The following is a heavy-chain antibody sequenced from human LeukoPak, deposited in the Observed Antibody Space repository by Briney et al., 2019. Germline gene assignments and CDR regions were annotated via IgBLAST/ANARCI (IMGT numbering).Heavy chain of an antibody. V-gene: IGHV4-34*01. CDR1: GGSFSGYY. Sequence: SETLSLTCAVYGGSFSGYYWSWIRQPPGKGLEWIGEINHSGSTNYNPSLAGRVTMSIDSSKNQLSLELTSVTAADTAMYYCTRESGAFSPFGFWGQGTLVTVSS. J-gene: IGHJ4*02. CDR2: INHSGST. CDR3: TRESGAFSPFGF. D-gene: IGHD1-26*01.